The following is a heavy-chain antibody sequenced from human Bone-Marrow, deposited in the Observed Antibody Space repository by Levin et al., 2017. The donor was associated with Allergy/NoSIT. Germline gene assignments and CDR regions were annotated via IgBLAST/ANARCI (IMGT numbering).Heavy chain of an antibody. V-gene: IGHV3-23*05. D-gene: IGHD6-19*01. CDR2: ITNNNGKT. CDR3: AKDHPSSGWPAFEV. J-gene: IGHJ4*02. CDR1: GFAVETRA. Sequence: GGSLRLSCAVSGFAVETRAMSWVRQAPGKGLEWLSAITNNNGKTYYVDFVKGRFTISRDTSENTVFLQMNRLRADDTAVYYCAKDHPSSGWPAFEVWGQGTLVTVSS.